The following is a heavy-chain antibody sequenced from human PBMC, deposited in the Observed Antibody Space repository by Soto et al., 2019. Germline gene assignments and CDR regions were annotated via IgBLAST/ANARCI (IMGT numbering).Heavy chain of an antibody. J-gene: IGHJ6*03. V-gene: IGHV3-23*01. Sequence: DVQLLESGGGLAQRGGSLRLSCAASGFSFSTYGMTWVRQAPGKGLEWVSYGGSGGSTYYADSGKGRFTISRDNSKNTLYLQMNSLRAEDTAVYYCVKFRGRAYHYYYMGVWGNGTTVTVSS. CDR3: VKFRGRAYHYYYMGV. D-gene: IGHD3-16*01. CDR1: GFSFSTYG. CDR2: YGGSGGST.